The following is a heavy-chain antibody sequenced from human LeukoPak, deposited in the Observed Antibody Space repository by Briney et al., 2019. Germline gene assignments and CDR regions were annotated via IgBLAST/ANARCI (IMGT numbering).Heavy chain of an antibody. Sequence: SETLSLTCTVSGGSISSSSYYWGWIRQPPGKGLEWIGSIYYSGSTYYNPSLKSRVTISVDTPKNQFSLKLSSVTAADTAVYYCARRCLYYYYGMDVWGQGTTVTVSS. V-gene: IGHV4-39*01. CDR2: IYYSGST. D-gene: IGHD5/OR15-5a*01. CDR1: GGSISSSSYY. CDR3: ARRCLYYYYGMDV. J-gene: IGHJ6*02.